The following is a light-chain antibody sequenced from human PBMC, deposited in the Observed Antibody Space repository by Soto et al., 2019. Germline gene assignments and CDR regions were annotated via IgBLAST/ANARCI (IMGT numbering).Light chain of an antibody. CDR3: MQSLQTPWT. V-gene: IGKV2-28*01. CDR1: QSRLHSNGYNY. Sequence: DIVMTQSPLSLPVTPGEPASISCRSSQSRLHSNGYNYLDWYLQKPGQSPQLLIYLGSNRASGVPDRFSGSVSGTDFTLKSSRVEAVDVGVYYCMQSLQTPWTFGQGTKVEIK. J-gene: IGKJ1*01. CDR2: LGS.